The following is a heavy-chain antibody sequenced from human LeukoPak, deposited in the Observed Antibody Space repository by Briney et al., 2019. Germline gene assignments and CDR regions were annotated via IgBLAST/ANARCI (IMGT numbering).Heavy chain of an antibody. CDR3: ARSGYYDYVWGSYRDYYYYYYMDV. D-gene: IGHD3-16*02. J-gene: IGHJ6*03. V-gene: IGHV4-4*07. CDR1: GGSMSSYY. Sequence: PSETLSLTCTVSGGSMSSYYWSWIRQPAGKGLEWIGRIYTSGSTNYNPSLKSRVTMSVDTSKKQFSLKLSSVTAADTAVYYCARSGYYDYVWGSYRDYYYYYYMDVWGKGTTVTISS. CDR2: IYTSGST.